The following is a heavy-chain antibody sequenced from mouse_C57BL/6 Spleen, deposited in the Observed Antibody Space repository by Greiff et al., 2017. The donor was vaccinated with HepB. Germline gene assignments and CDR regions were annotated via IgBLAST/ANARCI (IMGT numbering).Heavy chain of an antibody. V-gene: IGHV1-53*01. D-gene: IGHD2-4*01. CDR3: ASPRYDYSEGYYYAMDY. CDR1: GYTFTSYW. Sequence: QVQLQQPGTELVKPGASVKLSCKASGYTFTSYWMPWVKQRPGQGLEWIGNINPSNGGTNYNEKFKSKATLTVAKSSSTAYMQLSSLTSEDSAVYSGASPRYDYSEGYYYAMDYWGQGTSVTVSS. J-gene: IGHJ4*01. CDR2: INPSNGGT.